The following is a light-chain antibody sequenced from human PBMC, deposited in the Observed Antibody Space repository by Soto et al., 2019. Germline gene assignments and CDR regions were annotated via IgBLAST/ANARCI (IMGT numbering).Light chain of an antibody. CDR2: STG. CDR1: TVAVTSGYY. V-gene: IGLV7-43*01. J-gene: IGLJ3*02. Sequence: QAVVTQEPSLTVSPGGTVTLTCASSTVAVTSGYYPNWLQQKPGRAPRALIYSTGNRHSWTPARFSGSLLGGKAALTLSGVQPEDEAEYYCLLYYGGAQLGVFGVGTKLTVL. CDR3: LLYYGGAQLGV.